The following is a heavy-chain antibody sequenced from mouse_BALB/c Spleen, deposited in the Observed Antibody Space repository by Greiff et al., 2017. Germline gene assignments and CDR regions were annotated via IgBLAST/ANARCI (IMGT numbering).Heavy chain of an antibody. J-gene: IGHJ2*01. CDR3: AIYYYGSSYFDD. CDR2: IDPENGNT. CDR1: GFNINDYY. D-gene: IGHD1-1*01. V-gene: IGHV14-1*02. Sequence: EVQLQQSGAELVRPGALVKLSCKASGFNINDYYMHWVKQRPEQGLEWIGWIDPENGNTIYDTKFPGKASITADTSSNTAYLQLSSLTSEDTAVDYCAIYYYGSSYFDDWGQGTTRTVAS.